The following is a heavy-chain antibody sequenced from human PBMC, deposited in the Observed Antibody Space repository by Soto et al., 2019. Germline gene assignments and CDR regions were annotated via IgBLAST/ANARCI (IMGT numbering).Heavy chain of an antibody. Sequence: HVQLQESGPGLVKPSDTLSLTCAVSDSSVSSSYWWGWIRQPPGKGLEWVGYISYNGDTYSNPSLKRRVSMSVDTSKNHFSLKPDSVTAIDTATYYCARIVAPGTQGWFDPLGQGTLVTVSS. CDR2: ISYNGDT. D-gene: IGHD1-1*01. CDR1: DSSVSSSYW. V-gene: IGHV4-28*01. J-gene: IGHJ5*02. CDR3: ARIVAPGTQGWFDP.